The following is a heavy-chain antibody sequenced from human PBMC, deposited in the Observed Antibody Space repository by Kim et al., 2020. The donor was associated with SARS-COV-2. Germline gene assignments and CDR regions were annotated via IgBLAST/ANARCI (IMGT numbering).Heavy chain of an antibody. CDR2: IIAFFGKA. CDR3: ARDPVSNYHEYGMDV. CDR1: GGTFSSYG. V-gene: IGHV1-69*13. Sequence: SVKVSCKASGGTFSSYGISWVRQAPGQGLEWMGGIIAFFGKANYAQKFQGRVTITADASTSTAYMELSSLRSDDTAVYYCARDPVSNYHEYGMDVWGQG. J-gene: IGHJ6*02. D-gene: IGHD4-4*01.